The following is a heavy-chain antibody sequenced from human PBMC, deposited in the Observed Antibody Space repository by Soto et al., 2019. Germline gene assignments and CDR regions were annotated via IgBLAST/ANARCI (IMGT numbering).Heavy chain of an antibody. V-gene: IGHV1-69*01. Sequence: QVQLVQSGAEVKKPGSSVKVSCKASGGTFSSYAISWVRQAPGQGLEWMGGIIPIFGTANYAQKFQGRVTISADESTSTAYMELSSLRSEDTAVYYCARAGVPAAMSPTPNYGMDVWGQGTTVTVSS. J-gene: IGHJ6*02. CDR1: GGTFSSYA. D-gene: IGHD2-2*01. CDR3: ARAGVPAAMSPTPNYGMDV. CDR2: IIPIFGTA.